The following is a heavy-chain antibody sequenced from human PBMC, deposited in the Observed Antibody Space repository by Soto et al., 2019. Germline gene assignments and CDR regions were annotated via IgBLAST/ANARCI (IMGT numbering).Heavy chain of an antibody. Sequence: QVQLVESGGGVVQPGRSLRLSCAASGFTFSSYGMHWVRQAPGKGLEWVAVISYDGSNKYYADSVKGRFTISRDNSKNTLYLQTNSLRAEDTAVYYCAKGHTVTTRAYGFDYWGQGTLVTVSS. V-gene: IGHV3-30*18. D-gene: IGHD4-17*01. CDR3: AKGHTVTTRAYGFDY. CDR1: GFTFSSYG. CDR2: ISYDGSNK. J-gene: IGHJ4*02.